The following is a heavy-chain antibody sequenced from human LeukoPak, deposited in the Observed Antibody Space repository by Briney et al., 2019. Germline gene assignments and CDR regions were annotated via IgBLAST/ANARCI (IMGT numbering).Heavy chain of an antibody. D-gene: IGHD6-19*01. CDR2: IYYSGRT. CDR3: ARGGRAVASSWFGP. V-gene: IGHV4-30-2*01. CDR1: GGSIMVAAYS. Sequence: PSETLSLTCTVSGGSIMVAAYSWSWIRQPPGKGLEWIGYIYYSGRTYYNPSLKSRVTISVDTSKNQFSLKLSSVTAADTAVYYCARGGRAVASSWFGPWGQGTLVTVSS. J-gene: IGHJ5*02.